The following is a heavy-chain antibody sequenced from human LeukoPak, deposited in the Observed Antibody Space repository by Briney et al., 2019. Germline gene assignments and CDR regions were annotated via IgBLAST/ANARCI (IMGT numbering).Heavy chain of an antibody. J-gene: IGHJ4*02. D-gene: IGHD2-2*01. Sequence: ASVKVSCKASGCTFTSYDINWVRQATGQGLEWMGWMNPNSGNTGYAQKFQGRVTITRNTSISTAYMELSSLKASDTAMYYCARRPGKFQMLPFDSWGQGTLVTVSS. CDR1: GCTFTSYD. CDR3: ARRPGKFQMLPFDS. V-gene: IGHV1-8*03. CDR2: MNPNSGNT.